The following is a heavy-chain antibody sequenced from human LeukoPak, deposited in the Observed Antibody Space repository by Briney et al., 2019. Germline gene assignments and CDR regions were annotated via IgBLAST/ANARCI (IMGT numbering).Heavy chain of an antibody. CDR2: IWYDGSSE. CDR1: GFIFSTYG. V-gene: IGHV3-33*06. J-gene: IGHJ4*02. D-gene: IGHD6-13*01. CDR3: AERNSSSWYYFDY. Sequence: PGRSLRLSCAASGFIFSTYGMHWVRQAPGKGLEWVAFIWYDGSSEYYADSVKGRFTISRDNSKNTLYLQMNSLRAEDTAVYYCAERNSSSWYYFDYWGQGTLVTVSS.